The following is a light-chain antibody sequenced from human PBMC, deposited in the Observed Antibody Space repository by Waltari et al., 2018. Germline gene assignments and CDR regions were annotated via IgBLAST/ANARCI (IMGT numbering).Light chain of an antibody. V-gene: IGKV3-20*01. CDR3: HQYGRSPGT. J-gene: IGKJ1*01. Sequence: EIVLTQSPGTLSLSPGERATPSHRASPSVSSNSLPWYQQKPGRAPRLLIHGAPSRATGIPDRFSGSGSGPDFNLTISRLEPEDFAVFCCHQYGRSPGTFGQGTKVEIK. CDR1: PSVSSNS. CDR2: GAP.